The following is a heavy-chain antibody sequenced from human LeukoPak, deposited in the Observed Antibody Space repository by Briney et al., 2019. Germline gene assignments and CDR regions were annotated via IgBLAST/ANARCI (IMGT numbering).Heavy chain of an antibody. J-gene: IGHJ6*04. Sequence: GGSLRLSCAASGFTFSSYAMSWVRQAPGKGLEWVSTIVNSDGSTYYADSVKGRFTISRDNAKNSLYLQMNSLRAEDTAVYYCAELGITMIGGVWGKGTTVTISS. CDR1: GFTFSSYA. V-gene: IGHV3-23*01. CDR3: AELGITMIGGV. CDR2: IVNSDGST. D-gene: IGHD3-10*02.